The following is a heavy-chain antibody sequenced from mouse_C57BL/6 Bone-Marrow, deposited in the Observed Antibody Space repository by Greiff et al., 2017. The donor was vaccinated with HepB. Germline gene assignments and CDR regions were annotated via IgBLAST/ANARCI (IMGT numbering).Heavy chain of an antibody. D-gene: IGHD4-1*01. V-gene: IGHV3-6*01. J-gene: IGHJ2*01. CDR1: GYSITSGYY. CDR3: ARGELEYYFDY. Sequence: EVKLVESGPGLVKPSQSLSLTCSVTGYSITSGYYWNWIRQFPGNKLEWMGYISYDGSNNYNPSLKNRISITRDTSKNQFFLKLNSVTTEDTATYYCARGELEYYFDYWGQGTTLTVSS. CDR2: ISYDGSN.